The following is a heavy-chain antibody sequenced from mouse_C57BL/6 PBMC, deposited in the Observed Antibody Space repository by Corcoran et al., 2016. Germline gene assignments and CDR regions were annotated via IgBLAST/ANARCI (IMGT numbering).Heavy chain of an antibody. V-gene: IGHV1-19*01. CDR1: GYTFTDYY. Sequence: EVQLQQSGPVLVKPGASVKMSCKASGYTFTDYYMNWVKQSHGKSLEWIGIINPYNGGTNYNQKFKGKATLTVDKSSSTAYMDLKSLTSADSAVYYCAKQSPYDWIYFDYWGQGTTLTVSS. CDR3: AKQSPYDWIYFDY. CDR2: INPYNGGT. D-gene: IGHD2-12*01. J-gene: IGHJ2*01.